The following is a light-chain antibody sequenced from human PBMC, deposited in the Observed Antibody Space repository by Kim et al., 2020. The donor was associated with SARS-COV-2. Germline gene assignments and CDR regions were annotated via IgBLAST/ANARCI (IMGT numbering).Light chain of an antibody. CDR1: PAIDKY. Sequence: ASVGDRVTTTSRTSPAIDKYLNWYQHKPGEPPNVLIYAAYTWKDVVPSRFKGSGYGSQFTLTITSLQPEDSAAYYCQQSYNTPRTFGEETKVEIK. V-gene: IGKV1-39*01. J-gene: IGKJ4*02. CDR2: AAY. CDR3: QQSYNTPRT.